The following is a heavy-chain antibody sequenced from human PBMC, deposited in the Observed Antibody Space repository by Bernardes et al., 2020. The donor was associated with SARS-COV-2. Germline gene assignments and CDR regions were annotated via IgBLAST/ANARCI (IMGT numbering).Heavy chain of an antibody. V-gene: IGHV4-34*01. CDR1: GGSFSGYY. D-gene: IGHD3-9*01. Sequence: SETLSLTCAVYGGSFSGYYWSWIRQPPGKGLEWIGEINHSGSTNYNPSLKSRVTISVDTSKNQFSLKLSSVTAADTAVYYCARGGNLRYFDWFYYYGMDVWGQGTTVTVSS. CDR3: ARGGNLRYFDWFYYYGMDV. J-gene: IGHJ6*02. CDR2: INHSGST.